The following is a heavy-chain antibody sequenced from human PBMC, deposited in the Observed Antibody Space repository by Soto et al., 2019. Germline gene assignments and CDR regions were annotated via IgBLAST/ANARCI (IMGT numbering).Heavy chain of an antibody. D-gene: IGHD3-3*01. CDR1: GGTFSGYY. CDR3: ATSALRFLEWLPSAPLDY. J-gene: IGHJ4*02. Sequence: QVQLQQWGAGLLKPSETLSLTCAVYGGTFSGYYWSWIRQPPGKGLEWIGEINHSGTTNYNPSLKSRVTISADTSKNQFSLKLSSVTAADTAVYYCATSALRFLEWLPSAPLDYWGQGTLVTVSS. V-gene: IGHV4-34*02. CDR2: INHSGTT.